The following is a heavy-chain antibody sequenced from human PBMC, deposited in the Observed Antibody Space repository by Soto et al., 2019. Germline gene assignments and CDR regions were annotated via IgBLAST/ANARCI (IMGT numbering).Heavy chain of an antibody. CDR1: GYTFTNYG. J-gene: IGHJ5*02. CDR2: INVYNGNT. D-gene: IGHD3-10*01. CDR3: ARGVDSGSYYNQYNWFDP. Sequence: GASVKVSCKASGYTFTNYGISWVRQAPGQGLEWMGWINVYNGNTKYAQKVQGRVTMTTDTSTSTAYMELRSLRSDDTAVYYCARGVDSGSYYNQYNWFDPWGQGTLVTVSS. V-gene: IGHV1-18*01.